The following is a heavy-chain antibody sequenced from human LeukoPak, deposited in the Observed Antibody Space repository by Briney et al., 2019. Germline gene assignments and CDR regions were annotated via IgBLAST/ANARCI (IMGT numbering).Heavy chain of an antibody. Sequence: TGGSLRLSCAASGFTFGSHWMNWVRQAPGKGLEWVANIKQAGTEKYYVDSVKGRFTISRDNAKNSLFLQTNSLRAEDTAVYFCARVRGGYYLDYWGQGTLVTVSS. CDR3: ARVRGGYYLDY. CDR2: IKQAGTEK. CDR1: GFTFGSHW. V-gene: IGHV3-7*04. D-gene: IGHD5-24*01. J-gene: IGHJ4*02.